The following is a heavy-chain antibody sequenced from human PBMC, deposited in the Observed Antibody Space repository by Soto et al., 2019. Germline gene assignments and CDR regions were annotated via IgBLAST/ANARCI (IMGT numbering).Heavy chain of an antibody. D-gene: IGHD4-17*01. CDR2: ISGSGGST. CDR1: GLPFSSYA. Sequence: EVQLLESGGGLVQPGGSLRLSCAASGLPFSSYAMSWVRQAPGKGLEWVSAISGSGGSTYYADSVKGLFTISRDNSKNTLYLQMNSRRAEDTAVYYCAKGPTDYGDYQTPYYFDYWGQGTLVTVSS. V-gene: IGHV3-23*01. J-gene: IGHJ4*02. CDR3: AKGPTDYGDYQTPYYFDY.